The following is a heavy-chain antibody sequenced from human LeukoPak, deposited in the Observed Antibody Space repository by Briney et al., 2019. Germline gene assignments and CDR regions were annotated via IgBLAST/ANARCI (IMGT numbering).Heavy chain of an antibody. CDR3: ARAYCGGDCYSSTGCFDY. CDR1: GGTFSSYA. J-gene: IGHJ4*02. V-gene: IGHV1-69*13. D-gene: IGHD2-21*02. CDR2: IIPIFGTA. Sequence: SVKVSCKASGGTFSSYAISWVRQAPGQGLEWMGGIIPIFGTANYAQKFQGRVTITADESTSTAYMELSSLRSEDTAVYYCARAYCGGDCYSSTGCFDYWGQGTLVTVSS.